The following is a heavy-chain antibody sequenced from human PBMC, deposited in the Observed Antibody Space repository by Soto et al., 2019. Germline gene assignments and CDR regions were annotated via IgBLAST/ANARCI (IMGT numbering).Heavy chain of an antibody. J-gene: IGHJ4*02. CDR2: ISGSGGST. D-gene: IGHD6-6*01. CDR3: AKGSQYSSSSGVNY. V-gene: IGHV3-23*01. Sequence: EVQLLESGGGLVQPGGSLRLSCAASGFTFSSCAMSWVRQAPGKGLEWVSAISGSGGSTYYADSVKGRFTISRDNSKNTLYLQMNSLRAEDTAVYYCAKGSQYSSSSGVNYWGQGTLVTVSS. CDR1: GFTFSSCA.